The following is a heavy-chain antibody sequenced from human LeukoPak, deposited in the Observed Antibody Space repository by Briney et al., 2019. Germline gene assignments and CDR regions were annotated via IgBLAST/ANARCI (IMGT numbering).Heavy chain of an antibody. Sequence: SGPTLVKPTQTLTLTCTFSGFSLSTSGVGVGWIRQPPGKALEWLALIYWDDDKRYSPSLKSRLTITKDTSKNQVVLTMTNMDPVDTATYYCARTHTYYDILQGFDPWGQGTLVTVST. J-gene: IGHJ5*02. D-gene: IGHD3-9*01. CDR3: ARTHTYYDILQGFDP. CDR2: IYWDDDK. V-gene: IGHV2-5*02. CDR1: GFSLSTSGVG.